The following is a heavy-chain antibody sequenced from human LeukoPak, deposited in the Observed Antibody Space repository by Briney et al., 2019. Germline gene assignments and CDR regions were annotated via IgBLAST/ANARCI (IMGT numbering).Heavy chain of an antibody. CDR3: ASDDSYAFDI. CDR1: GFTFSSYA. V-gene: IGHV3-23*01. Sequence: GGSLRLSCAASGFTFSSYAMSWVRQAPGKGLEWVSAISGSGGSTYYADSVEGRFTISRDNSKNTLYLQMNSLRAEDTAVYYCASDDSYAFDIWGQGTMVTVSS. D-gene: IGHD3-16*01. CDR2: ISGSGGST. J-gene: IGHJ3*02.